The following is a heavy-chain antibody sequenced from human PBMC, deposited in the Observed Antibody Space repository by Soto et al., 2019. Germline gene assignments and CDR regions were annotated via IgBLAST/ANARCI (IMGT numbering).Heavy chain of an antibody. J-gene: IGHJ5*02. CDR3: ARENLSYEILTGANWFDP. V-gene: IGHV4-31*03. CDR1: GDSISSGGFY. D-gene: IGHD3-9*01. CDR2: IYYSGST. Sequence: SETLSLTCTVSGDSISSGGFYWSWIRQHPGKGLEWIGYIYYSGSTHYNPSLKSRVIMSVDTSKNQFSLKLFSVTAADTAVYYCARENLSYEILTGANWFDPWGQVTLVPVS.